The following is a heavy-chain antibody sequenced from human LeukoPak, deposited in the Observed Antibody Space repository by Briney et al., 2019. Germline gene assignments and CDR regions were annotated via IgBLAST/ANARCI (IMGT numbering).Heavy chain of an antibody. CDR1: GGSISSYYWSSMSNYY. Sequence: SETLSLTCTVSGGSISSYYWSSMSNYYWSWIRQPPGKGLEWIGYIYYSGSTNYNPSLKSRVTISVDTSKNQFSLKLSSVTAADTAVYYCASHPYGSGSTYFDYWGQGTLVTVSS. CDR3: ASHPYGSGSTYFDY. V-gene: IGHV4-61*05. D-gene: IGHD3-10*01. J-gene: IGHJ4*02. CDR2: IYYSGST.